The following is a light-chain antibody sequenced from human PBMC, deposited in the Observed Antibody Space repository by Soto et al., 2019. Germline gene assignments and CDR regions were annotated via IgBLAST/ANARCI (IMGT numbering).Light chain of an antibody. Sequence: EIVMTQSPATQSVSPGERATLSCRASQTVSSNLAWYQQKLGQAPRLLIYGASTRATGVPARFSGSGSGTEFTLTISSLQSEDFAVYYCQQYNVWPPWTFGQGTKVDIK. CDR3: QQYNVWPPWT. J-gene: IGKJ1*01. V-gene: IGKV3-15*01. CDR1: QTVSSN. CDR2: GAS.